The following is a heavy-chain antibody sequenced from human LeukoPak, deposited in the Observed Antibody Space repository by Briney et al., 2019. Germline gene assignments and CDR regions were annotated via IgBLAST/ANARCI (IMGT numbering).Heavy chain of an antibody. V-gene: IGHV3-30*18. D-gene: IGHD5-24*01. Sequence: GRSLRLSCAASGFTFSSYGMHWVRQAPSKGLEWVAVISYDGSNKYYADSVKGRFTISRDNSKNTLYLQMNSLRAEDTAVYYCAKGSFGLQIDYWGQGTLVTVSS. CDR3: AKGSFGLQIDY. CDR2: ISYDGSNK. CDR1: GFTFSSYG. J-gene: IGHJ4*02.